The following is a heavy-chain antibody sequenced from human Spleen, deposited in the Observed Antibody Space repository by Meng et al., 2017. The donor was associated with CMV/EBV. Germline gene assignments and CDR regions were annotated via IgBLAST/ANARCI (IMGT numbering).Heavy chain of an antibody. D-gene: IGHD1-14*01. CDR2: ISGSGGTTNYE. V-gene: IGHV3-23*01. J-gene: IGHJ5*02. Sequence: FPFSSSVMSWVRQAPGKGPEWVSVISGSGGTTNYEHYADSVKGRFTISRDNSKNTLGLQMNSLRVEDTAVYYCARLPTGWPNWFDPWGQGTLVTVSS. CDR1: FPFSSSV. CDR3: ARLPTGWPNWFDP.